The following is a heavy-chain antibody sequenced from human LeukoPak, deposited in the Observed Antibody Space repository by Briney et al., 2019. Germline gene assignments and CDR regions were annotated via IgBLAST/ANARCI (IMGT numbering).Heavy chain of an antibody. CDR3: ARGASNRFDY. D-gene: IGHD1-14*01. CDR1: GFTFSNYW. Sequence: GGSLRLSCAASGFTFSNYWMHWVRQAPGKGLAWVSRIYTDGSSTNYADSVKGRSTISRDNAKNTQYLQMNSLRGEDTAVYYCARGASNRFDYWGQGTLVTVSS. CDR2: IYTDGSST. J-gene: IGHJ4*02. V-gene: IGHV3-74*01.